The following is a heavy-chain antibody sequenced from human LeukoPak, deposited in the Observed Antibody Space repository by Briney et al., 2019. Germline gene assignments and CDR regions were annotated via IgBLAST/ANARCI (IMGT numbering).Heavy chain of an antibody. CDR1: GYSFTSYW. Sequence: GEPLKISCKGSGYSFTSYWIGWVRQMPGKGLEWMGIIYPGDSDTRYSPSFQGQVTISADKSISTAYLQWSSLKASDTAMYYCARVGPPDRYCSGGSCYSPTFDYWGQGTLVTVSS. CDR3: ARVGPPDRYCSGGSCYSPTFDY. CDR2: IYPGDSDT. J-gene: IGHJ4*02. V-gene: IGHV5-51*01. D-gene: IGHD2-15*01.